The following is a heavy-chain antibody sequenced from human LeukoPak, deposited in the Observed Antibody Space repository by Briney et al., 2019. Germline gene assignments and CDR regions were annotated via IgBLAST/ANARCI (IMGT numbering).Heavy chain of an antibody. J-gene: IGHJ4*02. D-gene: IGHD5-18*01. Sequence: GGSLRLSCAASGCTFTKAWMSGVRQAPGKGLEWVGHINPSSDGGTTDYAAPVKGRFSISRDDSKNTLHLQINRLKTEDTAVYYCTTGTWIQLWLADYWGQGTLVTVSS. CDR3: TTGTWIQLWLADY. V-gene: IGHV3-15*01. CDR1: GCTFTKAW. CDR2: INPSSDGGTT.